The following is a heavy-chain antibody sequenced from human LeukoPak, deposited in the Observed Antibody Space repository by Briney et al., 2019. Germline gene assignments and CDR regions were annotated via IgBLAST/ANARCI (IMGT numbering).Heavy chain of an antibody. J-gene: IGHJ4*02. D-gene: IGHD6-13*01. CDR3: ARDSSSWYRGYYFDY. CDR2: INPNSGGT. V-gene: IGHV1-2*02. CDR1: GYTFTGYY. Sequence: ASVKVSCEASGYTFTGYYMHWVRQAPGQGLEWMGWINPNSGGTNYAQKFQGRVTMTRDTSISTAYMELSRLRSDDTAVYYCARDSSSWYRGYYFDYWGQGTLVTVSS.